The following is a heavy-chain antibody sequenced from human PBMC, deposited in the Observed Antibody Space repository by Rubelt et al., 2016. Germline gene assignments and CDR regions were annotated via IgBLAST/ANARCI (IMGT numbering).Heavy chain of an antibody. D-gene: IGHD3-22*01. V-gene: IGHV4-34*01. CDR3: ARISSDYYDSRGYFPYFDY. CDR1: GGSFSGYY. J-gene: IGHJ4*02. Sequence: ETLSLTCAVYGGSFSGYYWSWIRQPPGKGLEWIGEINHSGSTNYNPSLKSRVTISVDTSKNQFSLKLSSVTAADTAVYYCARISSDYYDSRGYFPYFDYWGQGTLVTVSS. CDR2: INHSGST.